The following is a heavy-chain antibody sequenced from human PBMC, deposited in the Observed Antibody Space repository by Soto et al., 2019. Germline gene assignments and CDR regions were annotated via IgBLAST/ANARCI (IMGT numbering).Heavy chain of an antibody. J-gene: IGHJ4*02. Sequence: SETLSLTCAVYGGSFSGYYWSWIRQPPGKGLEWIGEINHSGSTNYNPSLKSRVTISVDTSKNQFSLKLSSVTAADTAVYYCARTTPTEYSSSSGEVPGSPWGQGTLVTVSS. V-gene: IGHV4-34*01. CDR2: INHSGST. CDR3: ARTTPTEYSSSSGEVPGSP. CDR1: GGSFSGYY. D-gene: IGHD6-6*01.